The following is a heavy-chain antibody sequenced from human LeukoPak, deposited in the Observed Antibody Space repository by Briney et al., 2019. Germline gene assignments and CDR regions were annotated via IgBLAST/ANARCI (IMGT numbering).Heavy chain of an antibody. V-gene: IGHV3-30-3*01. Sequence: GGSLRLSCAASGFTFSSYEMNWVRQAPGKGLEWVAVISYDGSNKYYADSVKGRFTISRDNSKNTLYLQMNSLRAEDTAVHYCAREGDWGQGTLVTVSS. CDR2: ISYDGSNK. J-gene: IGHJ4*02. CDR1: GFTFSSYE. CDR3: AREGD.